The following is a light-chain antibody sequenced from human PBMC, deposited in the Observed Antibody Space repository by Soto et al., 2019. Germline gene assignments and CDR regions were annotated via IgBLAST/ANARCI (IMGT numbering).Light chain of an antibody. J-gene: IGLJ2*01. V-gene: IGLV1-40*01. Sequence: QSVLTQPPSVSGAPGQRVTNSCTGSSSNIGARYDVHWYQQLPGTAPKLLIYDDINRPSGVPDRFSGSKSGTSASLAITGLQAEDEAEYYCQSYDSSLSGVVFGGGTKLTVL. CDR3: QSYDSSLSGVV. CDR1: SSNIGARYD. CDR2: DDI.